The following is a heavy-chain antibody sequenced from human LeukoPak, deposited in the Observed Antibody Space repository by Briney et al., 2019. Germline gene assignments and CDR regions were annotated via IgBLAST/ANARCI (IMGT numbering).Heavy chain of an antibody. CDR1: GFTFSSCA. V-gene: IGHV3-30-3*01. D-gene: IGHD6-19*01. CDR3: ARDTVAGDAFDI. Sequence: PGRSLRLSCAASGFTFSSCAMHWVRQAPGKGLEWVAVISSDGNNKYYADSVKGRFTISRDNSKNTLYLQMNSLRAEDTALYYCARDTVAGDAFDIWGQGTMVTVSS. CDR2: ISSDGNNK. J-gene: IGHJ3*02.